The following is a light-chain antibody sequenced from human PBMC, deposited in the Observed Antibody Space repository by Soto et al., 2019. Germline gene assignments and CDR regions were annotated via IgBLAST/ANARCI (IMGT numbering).Light chain of an antibody. J-gene: IGKJ5*01. CDR3: QQYGTSPIT. V-gene: IGKV3-15*01. CDR2: GAS. CDR1: QTINNN. Sequence: VMTQAPATLSVSPVERATLSCMASQTINNNVAWYQLKDGQVPRLVIYGASTRATDIPARFSGRGSGTDFTLSISRLEPEDFAVYSCQQYGTSPITFGQGTRLEIK.